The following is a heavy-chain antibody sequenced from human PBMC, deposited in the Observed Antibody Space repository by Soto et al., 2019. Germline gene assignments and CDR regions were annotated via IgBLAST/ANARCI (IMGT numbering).Heavy chain of an antibody. D-gene: IGHD3-22*01. Sequence: GGSLRLSCAASGFTFSSYAMTWIRHTPGKGQEWVSAISGSGGSTYYADSGEGRFTISRDNSKNTLYLQMNSLRAEDTAVYYCAKAGDSSGYSYYYYGMDVWGQGTTVTVSS. J-gene: IGHJ6*02. CDR1: GFTFSSYA. CDR3: AKAGDSSGYSYYYYGMDV. CDR2: ISGSGGST. V-gene: IGHV3-23*01.